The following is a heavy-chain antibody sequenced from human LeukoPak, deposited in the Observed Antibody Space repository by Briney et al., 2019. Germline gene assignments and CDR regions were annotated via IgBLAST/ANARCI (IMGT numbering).Heavy chain of an antibody. V-gene: IGHV3-74*01. J-gene: IGHJ6*03. CDR1: GFTFSRYW. D-gene: IGHD5-18*01. CDR3: ATDNHTAMVQALDPYYYYYMDV. CDR2: INPDGSTT. Sequence: GESLRLSCAASGFTFSRYWIHWVRQAPGKGLEWVSRINPDGSTTTYADSVKGRFTISRDNAKNTVYLQMNSLRAEDTAVYYCATDNHTAMVQALDPYYYYYMDVWGKGTTVTVCS.